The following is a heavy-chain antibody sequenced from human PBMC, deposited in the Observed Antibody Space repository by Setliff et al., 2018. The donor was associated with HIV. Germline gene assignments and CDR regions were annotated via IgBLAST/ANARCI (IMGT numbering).Heavy chain of an antibody. D-gene: IGHD3-22*01. Sequence: ASVKVSCKASGVTFSNYPITWVRQAPGQGLEWMGWINTNTGNPTYAQVFAGRFVFSLDTSVSTAYLQISSLKAEDTAVYYCARGPGYYDSSGYSNWGQGTLVTVSS. CDR2: INTNTGNP. J-gene: IGHJ4*02. V-gene: IGHV7-4-1*02. CDR3: ARGPGYYDSSGYSN. CDR1: GVTFSNYP.